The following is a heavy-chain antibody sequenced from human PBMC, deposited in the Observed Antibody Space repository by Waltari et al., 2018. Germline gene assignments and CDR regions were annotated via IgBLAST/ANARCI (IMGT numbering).Heavy chain of an antibody. Sequence: EVQLVESGGGLVQPGGSLRLSCAASGFTFSSYSMNWVRQAPGKGLEWVSYISSSSTIYYADSVKGRFTISRDNAKNSVYLQMNSLRAEDTAVYYCARIWIAAAGKGYWGQGTLVXVSS. CDR1: GFTFSSYS. CDR2: ISSSSTI. CDR3: ARIWIAAAGKGY. V-gene: IGHV3-48*04. D-gene: IGHD6-13*01. J-gene: IGHJ4*02.